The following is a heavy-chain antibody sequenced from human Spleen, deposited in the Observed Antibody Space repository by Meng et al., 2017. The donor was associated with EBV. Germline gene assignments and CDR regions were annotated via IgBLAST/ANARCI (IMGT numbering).Heavy chain of an antibody. V-gene: IGHV2-5*02. CDR3: VHRRGSGSTSGWYFDY. J-gene: IGHJ4*02. CDR1: GFSLSAGGVG. CDR2: IYWDDDK. Sequence: QITFKEAGPTQVKPTQTLPLTCTFSGFSLSAGGVGVGWIRQPPGKGLEWLALIYWDDDKWYTPSLQSRLTITKDTSKNQVVLTMTNMDPVDTATYYCVHRRGSGSTSGWYFDYWGQGTLVTVSS. D-gene: IGHD6-19*01.